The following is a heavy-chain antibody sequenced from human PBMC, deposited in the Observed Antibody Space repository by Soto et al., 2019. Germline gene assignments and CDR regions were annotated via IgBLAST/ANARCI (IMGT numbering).Heavy chain of an antibody. J-gene: IGHJ4*02. D-gene: IGHD2-15*01. CDR1: D. CDR3: ARLWTPVANDY. V-gene: IGHV4-59*08. CDR2: IYYSGST. Sequence: DCRCIRQHPGKGLEWIGYIYYSGSTNYNPSLKSRVTISIDTSKNQFSLKLSSVTAADSSVYYCARLWTPVANDYSGEGIFVTVSS.